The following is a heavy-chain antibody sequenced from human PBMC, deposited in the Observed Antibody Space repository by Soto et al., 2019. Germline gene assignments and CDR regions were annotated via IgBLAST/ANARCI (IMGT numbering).Heavy chain of an antibody. CDR1: GFTFSSYG. J-gene: IGHJ6*02. V-gene: IGHV3-33*01. CDR3: AREGDSSSSGDTVWWNYYYYGMDV. D-gene: IGHD6-6*01. CDR2: IWYDGSNK. Sequence: GGSLRLSCAASGFTFSSYGMHWVRQAPGKGLEWVAVIWYDGSNKYYADSVKGRFTISRDNSKNTLYLQMNSLRAEDTAVYYCAREGDSSSSGDTVWWNYYYYGMDVWGQGTTVTVSS.